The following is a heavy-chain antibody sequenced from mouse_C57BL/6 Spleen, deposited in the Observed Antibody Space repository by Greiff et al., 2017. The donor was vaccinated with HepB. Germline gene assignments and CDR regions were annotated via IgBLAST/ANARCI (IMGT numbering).Heavy chain of an antibody. CDR2: IYIGNGYT. CDR1: GYTFTSYG. Sequence: EVQLQQSGAELVRPGSSVKMSCKTSGYTFTSYGINWVKQRPGQGLEWIGYIYIGNGYTEYNEKFKGKATLTSDTSSSTAYMQLSSLTSEDSAIYFCARSGPLYYGNYLGYFDYWGQSTTLTVSS. J-gene: IGHJ2*01. D-gene: IGHD2-1*01. CDR3: ARSGPLYYGNYLGYFDY. V-gene: IGHV1-58*01.